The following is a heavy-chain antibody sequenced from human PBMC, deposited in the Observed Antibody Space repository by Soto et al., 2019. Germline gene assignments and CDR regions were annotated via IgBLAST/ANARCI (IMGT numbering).Heavy chain of an antibody. V-gene: IGHV4-59*08. CDR2: IYYSGST. Sequence: QVQVQESGPGLVKPSETLSLTCSVSGGSITGYYWSWIRQPPGKGLGWIGYIYYSGSTNYNPSLKSRVTISVDTFKMQFSLKLTSVTAADTAVYFCARHPSRTAVTGTGFDYWGRGTLVTVSS. D-gene: IGHD6-19*01. CDR3: ARHPSRTAVTGTGFDY. J-gene: IGHJ4*02. CDR1: GGSITGYY.